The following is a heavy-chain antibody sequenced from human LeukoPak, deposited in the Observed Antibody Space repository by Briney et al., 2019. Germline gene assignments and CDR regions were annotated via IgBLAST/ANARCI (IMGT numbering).Heavy chain of an antibody. CDR2: IHSSSGSI. CDR3: ARDLAWDAFDI. CDR1: GFNFTNYN. J-gene: IGHJ3*02. V-gene: IGHV3-21*01. Sequence: GGSLRLSCAASGFNFTNYNMNWVRQAPGKGLEWVSSIHSSSGSIYYADSLKGRFTISRDNAKNSLYLQMNSLRAEDTAVYYCARDLAWDAFDIWGQGTMVTVSS.